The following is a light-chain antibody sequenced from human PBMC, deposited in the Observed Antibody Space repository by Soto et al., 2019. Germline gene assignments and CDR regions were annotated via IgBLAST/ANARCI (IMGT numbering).Light chain of an antibody. J-gene: IGLJ1*01. V-gene: IGLV2-14*02. Sequence: QSVLTQPASVSGSPGQSITISCTGTSSDVGSYNLVSWYQQHPGKAPKLMIYEGSNRPSGVSNRFSGSKSGNTASLTISGLQAEDEADYYCSSYTSSSTRVFGTGTKLTVL. CDR1: SSDVGSYNL. CDR3: SSYTSSSTRV. CDR2: EGS.